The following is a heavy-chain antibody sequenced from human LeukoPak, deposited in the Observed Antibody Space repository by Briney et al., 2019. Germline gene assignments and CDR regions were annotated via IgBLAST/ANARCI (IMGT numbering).Heavy chain of an antibody. V-gene: IGHV4-30-2*01. CDR3: ARGYYYGSGSYSYYFDY. D-gene: IGHD3-10*01. J-gene: IGHJ4*02. Sequence: KASQTLSLTCAVSGGSISSGGYSWSWIRQPPGKGLEWIGYIYHSGSTYYNPSLKSRVTISVDRSKNQFSLKLSSVTAADTAVYYCARGYYYGSGSYSYYFDYWGQGTLVTVSS. CDR1: GGSISSGGYS. CDR2: IYHSGST.